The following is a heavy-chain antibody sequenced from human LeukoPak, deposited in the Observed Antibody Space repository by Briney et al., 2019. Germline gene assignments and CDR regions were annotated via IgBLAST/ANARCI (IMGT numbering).Heavy chain of an antibody. CDR1: GFSFNAYW. D-gene: IGHD6-19*01. J-gene: IGHJ4*02. Sequence: GRSLRLSCTASGFSFNAYWMHWVRQAPGKGLEWVAVISYDGSNKYYADSVKGRFTITRDNSKNTLYLQMNSLRAEDTAVYYCARDAEIAVAGVFDYWGQGTLVTVSS. V-gene: IGHV3-30-3*01. CDR3: ARDAEIAVAGVFDY. CDR2: ISYDGSNK.